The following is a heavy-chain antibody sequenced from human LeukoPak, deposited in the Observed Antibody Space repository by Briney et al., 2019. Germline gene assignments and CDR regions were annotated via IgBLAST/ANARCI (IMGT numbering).Heavy chain of an antibody. CDR3: AREASCGGDCYSVGGAFDI. J-gene: IGHJ3*02. CDR2: INTSGGST. Sequence: ASVNVSCKASGYTFINHYMHWVRQAPGQGLEWMGIINTSGGSTRYAQKFQGRVTMTRDTSTSTVYMELNSLRFDDTAVYYCAREASCGGDCYSVGGAFDIWGQGRMVTVSS. V-gene: IGHV1-46*01. CDR1: GYTFINHY. D-gene: IGHD2-21*02.